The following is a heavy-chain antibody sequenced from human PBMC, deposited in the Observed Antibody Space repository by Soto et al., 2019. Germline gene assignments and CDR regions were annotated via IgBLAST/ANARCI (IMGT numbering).Heavy chain of an antibody. CDR1: GFTFSSYS. D-gene: IGHD2-21*01. J-gene: IGHJ5*02. V-gene: IGHV3-21*01. CDR3: ARTLVAYCGGDCTDLNWFDP. CDR2: ISSSSSYI. Sequence: GGSLRLSCAASGFTFSSYSMNWVRQAPGKGLEWVSSISSSSSYIYYADSVKGRFTISRDNAKNSLYLQMNSLRAEDTAVYYCARTLVAYCGGDCTDLNWFDPWGQGTLVTVSS.